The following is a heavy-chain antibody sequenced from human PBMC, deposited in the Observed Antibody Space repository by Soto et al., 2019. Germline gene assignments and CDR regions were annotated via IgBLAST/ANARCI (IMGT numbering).Heavy chain of an antibody. V-gene: IGHV3-23*01. CDR1: GVTLSSYA. CDR3: AKLSDYYGMDV. CDR2: ISGSGGST. J-gene: IGHJ6*01. Sequence: XGSLTLSCAAAGVTLSSYAMSWVRQAPGKGLEWVSAISGSGGSTYYADSVKGRFTISRDNSKNTLYLQMNSLRAEDTAVYYCAKLSDYYGMDVWGQGTTVTVSS.